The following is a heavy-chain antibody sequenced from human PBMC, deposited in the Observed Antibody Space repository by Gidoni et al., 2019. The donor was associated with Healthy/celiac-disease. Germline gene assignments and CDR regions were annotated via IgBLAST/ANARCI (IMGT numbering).Heavy chain of an antibody. Sequence: QVQLVQSGTAVHKPGASVTVPCKVSGYTPTQLSMHWVRQAPGKGVEWMGGFDPEDGETIYAQKFQGRVTMTDHTSTDTAYMELSSLRSEDTAVYYCAKGTYYYGSGSYWWFDPWGQGTLVTVSS. D-gene: IGHD3-10*01. CDR3: AKGTYYYGSGSYWWFDP. J-gene: IGHJ5*02. V-gene: IGHV1-24*01. CDR2: FDPEDGET. CDR1: GYTPTQLS.